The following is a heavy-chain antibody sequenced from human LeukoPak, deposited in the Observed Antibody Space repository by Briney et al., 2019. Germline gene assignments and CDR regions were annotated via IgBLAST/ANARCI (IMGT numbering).Heavy chain of an antibody. J-gene: IGHJ4*02. D-gene: IGHD4-17*01. V-gene: IGHV3-30*02. Sequence: GGSLRLSCAASGFTFSTYGMHWVRQAPGKGLEWVSLIRYDGGNKYYADSVKGRFTISRDNSKNTLYLQMNSLSAEDTAVYYCVKDPYGDYLRYFDYWGQGTLVAVSS. CDR2: IRYDGGNK. CDR3: VKDPYGDYLRYFDY. CDR1: GFTFSTYG.